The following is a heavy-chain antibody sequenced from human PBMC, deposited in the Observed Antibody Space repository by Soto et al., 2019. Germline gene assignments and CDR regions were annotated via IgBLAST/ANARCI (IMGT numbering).Heavy chain of an antibody. V-gene: IGHV3-30*18. CDR2: ISSDGSDK. D-gene: IGHD2-15*01. CDR1: GFTFSSYG. Sequence: GGSLRLSCAASGFTFSSYGMHWVCQAPGKGLEWVAVISSDGSDKRYADSVKGRFTISRDDSKNTLYLQMNSLRPEDMAVYYCAKVPYYRGGGRCPRADYWGQGTLVTVSS. CDR3: AKVPYYRGGGRCPRADY. J-gene: IGHJ4*02.